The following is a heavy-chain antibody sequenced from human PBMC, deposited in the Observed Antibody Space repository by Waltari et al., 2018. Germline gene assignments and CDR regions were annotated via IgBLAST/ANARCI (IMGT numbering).Heavy chain of an antibody. CDR2: ISSSSSYI. J-gene: IGHJ5*02. D-gene: IGHD1-26*01. CDR3: AGGEKGVGAKQKGLNNWFDP. Sequence: EVQLVESGGGLVKPGGSLRLSCAASGFTLSSYSMNWVRQAPGKGLAWVSSISSSSSYIYDADSVKGRFTISRDNAKKSMYLQMNSLRAEDKAVDYCAGGEKGVGAKQKGLNNWFDPWGQGTLVTVSS. CDR1: GFTLSSYS. V-gene: IGHV3-21*01.